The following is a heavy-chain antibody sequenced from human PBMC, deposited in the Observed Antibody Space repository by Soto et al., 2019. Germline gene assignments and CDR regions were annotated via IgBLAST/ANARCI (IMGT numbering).Heavy chain of an antibody. V-gene: IGHV3-21*01. CDR1: GFTFSSYS. CDR2: ISSSSIYI. CDR3: ARDYCSGGSCYGPYFDY. Sequence: GGSLRLSCAASGFTFSSYSINWVRQAPWKGLEWVSSISSSSIYIYYADSVKGRFTISRDNAKNSLYLQMNSLRAEDTAVYYCARDYCSGGSCYGPYFDYWGQGTLVAVCS. D-gene: IGHD2-15*01. J-gene: IGHJ4*02.